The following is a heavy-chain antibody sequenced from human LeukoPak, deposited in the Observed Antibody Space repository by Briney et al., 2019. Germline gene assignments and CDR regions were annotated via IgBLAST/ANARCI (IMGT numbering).Heavy chain of an antibody. CDR2: IYHSGST. V-gene: IGHV4-30-2*01. Sequence: SETLSLTCAVSGGSISSGGYSWSWIRRPPGKGLEWIGYIYHSGSTYYNPSLKSRVTISVDRSKNQFSLKLSSVTAADTAVYYCARGLVVVPAAIEWFDPWGQGTLVTVSS. CDR3: ARGLVVVPAAIEWFDP. CDR1: GGSISSGGYS. D-gene: IGHD2-2*01. J-gene: IGHJ5*02.